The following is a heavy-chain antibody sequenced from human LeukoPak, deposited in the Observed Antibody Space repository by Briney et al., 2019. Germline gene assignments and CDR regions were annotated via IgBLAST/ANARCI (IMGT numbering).Heavy chain of an antibody. D-gene: IGHD3-10*01. CDR2: IYTSGST. Sequence: SETLSLTCTVSGGSISSGSYYWSWIRQPAGKGLEWIGRIYTSGSTNYNPSLKSRVTISVDTSKNQFSLKLSSVTAADTAVYYCARWTYFDAFDIWGQGTMVTVSS. V-gene: IGHV4-61*02. J-gene: IGHJ3*02. CDR1: GGSISSGSYY. CDR3: ARWTYFDAFDI.